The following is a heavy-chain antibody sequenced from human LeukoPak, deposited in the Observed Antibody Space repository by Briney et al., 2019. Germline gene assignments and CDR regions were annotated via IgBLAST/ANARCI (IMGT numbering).Heavy chain of an antibody. CDR1: GFTFNSFW. J-gene: IGHJ6*03. CDR3: ARGGSGGGYHYYYYYMDV. D-gene: IGHD2-15*01. Sequence: GGSLRLSCAASGFTFNSFWMYWVRQVPGKGLLWFARINSDGIRTSHADSVQGRFTISRDNANNTLYLQMNSLRVEDTAVYYCARGGSGGGYHYYYYYMDVWGKGTTVTISS. V-gene: IGHV3-74*01. CDR2: INSDGIRT.